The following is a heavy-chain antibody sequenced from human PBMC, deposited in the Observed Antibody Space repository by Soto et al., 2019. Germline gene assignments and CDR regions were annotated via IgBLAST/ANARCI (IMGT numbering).Heavy chain of an antibody. J-gene: IGHJ6*02. V-gene: IGHV4-34*01. CDR1: GGCLSGYY. D-gene: IGHD4-4*01. CDR2: INHSGST. Sequence: ETLSVTGAVYGGCLSGYYWGWIRQPPGKGLEWIGEINHSGSTNYNPSLKSRVTISVDTSKNQFSLKLSSVTAADTAVYYCARLLHPAYGMDVWGQGTTVTVSS. CDR3: ARLLHPAYGMDV.